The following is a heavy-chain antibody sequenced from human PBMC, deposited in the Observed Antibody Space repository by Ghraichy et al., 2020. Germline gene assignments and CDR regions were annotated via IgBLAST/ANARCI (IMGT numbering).Heavy chain of an antibody. CDR2: IWYDGSNK. D-gene: IGHD3-10*01. CDR1: GFTFSSYG. J-gene: IGHJ6*02. V-gene: IGHV3-33*01. Sequence: GESLNISCAASGFTFSSYGMHWVRQAPGKGLGWVAVIWYDGSNKYYADSVKGRFTISRDNSKNTLYLQMNSLRAEDTAVYYCARDPEGSGSYYRPDYYYYYGMDVWGQGTTVTVSS. CDR3: ARDPEGSGSYYRPDYYYYYGMDV.